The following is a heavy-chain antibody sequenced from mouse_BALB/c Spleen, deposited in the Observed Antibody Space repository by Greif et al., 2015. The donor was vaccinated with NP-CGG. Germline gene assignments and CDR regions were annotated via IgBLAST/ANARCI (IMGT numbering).Heavy chain of an antibody. V-gene: IGHV5-17*02. D-gene: IGHD2-12*01. CDR2: ISSGSSTI. J-gene: IGHJ4*01. CDR3: ARDDVIAMDY. Sequence: EVQLVESGGGLVQPGGSRKLSCAASGFTFSSFGMHWVRQAPEKGLEWVAYISSGSSTIYYADTVKGRFTISRDNPKNTLFLQMTSLRSEDTAMYYCARDDVIAMDYWGQGTSVTVSS. CDR1: GFTFSSFG.